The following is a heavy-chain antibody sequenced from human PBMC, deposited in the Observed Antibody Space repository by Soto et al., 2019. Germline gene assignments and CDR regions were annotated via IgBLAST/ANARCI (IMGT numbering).Heavy chain of an antibody. J-gene: IGHJ5*02. D-gene: IGHD3-3*01. CDR1: GGSISSSSYY. V-gene: IGHV4-39*01. Sequence: QLQLQESGPGLVKPSETLSLTCTVSGGSISSSSYYWGWIRQPPGKGLEWIGSIYYSGSTYYNPSLKSRVTISVDTSKNQFSLKLSSVTAADTAVYYCARHHVLGEWLLTKFDPWGQGTLVTVSS. CDR3: ARHHVLGEWLLTKFDP. CDR2: IYYSGST.